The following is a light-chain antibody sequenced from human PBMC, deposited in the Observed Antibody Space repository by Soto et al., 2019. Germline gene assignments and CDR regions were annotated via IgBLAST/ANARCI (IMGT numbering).Light chain of an antibody. CDR2: GVS. CDR1: QSVNTKY. CDR3: KWFGTSPLVH. V-gene: IGKV3-20*01. Sequence: ELVLTHSPGTLSLSPGARATRSCRASQSVNTKYLAWYQQKPHQAPRLLIYGVSSRDTGIPDRFSGSGCGTDVIITISRVEREDLAVCYCKWFGTSPLVHFGPGTKVDIK. J-gene: IGKJ3*01.